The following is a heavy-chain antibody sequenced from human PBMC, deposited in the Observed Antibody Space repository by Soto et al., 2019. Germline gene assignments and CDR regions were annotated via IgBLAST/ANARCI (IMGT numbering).Heavy chain of an antibody. Sequence: EVQLLESGGGLVQPGGSLRLSCAASGFTFSSYAMSWVRQAPGKGLEWVSAISGSGGSTYYADSVKGRFTISRDNSKNTLYRQMNSLRAEDTAVYYCAKAMFSSGYDLYYFDYWGQGTLVTVSS. D-gene: IGHD5-12*01. J-gene: IGHJ4*02. CDR2: ISGSGGST. CDR3: AKAMFSSGYDLYYFDY. V-gene: IGHV3-23*01. CDR1: GFTFSSYA.